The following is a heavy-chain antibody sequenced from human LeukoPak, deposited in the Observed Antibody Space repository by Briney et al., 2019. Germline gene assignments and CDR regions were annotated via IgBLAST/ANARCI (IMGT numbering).Heavy chain of an antibody. Sequence: GGSLRLSCAASGFTFDDYAMHWVRQAPGKGLEWVSGISWNSGSIGYADSVKGRFTISRDNAKNSLYLQMNSLRAEDTALYYCAKDHYDILTGYLDYWGQGTLVTVSS. CDR2: ISWNSGSI. CDR3: AKDHYDILTGYLDY. D-gene: IGHD3-9*01. J-gene: IGHJ4*02. V-gene: IGHV3-9*01. CDR1: GFTFDDYA.